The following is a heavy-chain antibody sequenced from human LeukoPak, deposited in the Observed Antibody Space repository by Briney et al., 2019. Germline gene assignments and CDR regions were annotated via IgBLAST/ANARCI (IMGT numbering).Heavy chain of an antibody. CDR1: GFTFSSYA. CDR3: ARARHSSGSPFDY. D-gene: IGHD3-22*01. J-gene: IGHJ4*02. CDR2: ISYDGSNK. V-gene: IGHV3-30-3*01. Sequence: PGGSLRLSCAASGFTFSSYAMHWVRQAPGKGLEWVAVISYDGSNKYYADSVKGRFTISRDNSKNTLYPQMNSLRAEDTAVYYCARARHSSGSPFDYWGQGTLVTVSS.